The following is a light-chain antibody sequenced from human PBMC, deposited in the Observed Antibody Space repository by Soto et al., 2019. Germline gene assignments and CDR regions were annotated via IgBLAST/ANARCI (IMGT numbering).Light chain of an antibody. CDR1: QSISIN. Sequence: EIVMTQYPATLSVSPGERATLSCRASQSISINLAWYQQKPGQAPRLLMFRTSSRATGFPARFSGSGSGTDFTLTISSLDPEYFATYYCQQLSSYPLTFGGGTKVDIK. CDR2: RTS. J-gene: IGKJ4*01. CDR3: QQLSSYPLT. V-gene: IGKV3-15*01.